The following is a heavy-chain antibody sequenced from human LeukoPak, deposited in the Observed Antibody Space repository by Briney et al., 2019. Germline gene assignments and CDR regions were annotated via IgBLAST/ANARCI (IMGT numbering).Heavy chain of an antibody. CDR3: AKDHSVLQWLGDFDY. CDR2: ISGDGGST. J-gene: IGHJ4*02. V-gene: IGHV3-43*02. CDR1: GFTFDDYA. Sequence: PGGSLRLSCAASGFTFDDYAMHWVRQAPGKGPEWVSLISGDGGSTYYADSVKGRFTISRDNSKNSLYLQMNSLRTEDTALYYCAKDHSVLQWLGDFDYWGRGTLVTVSS. D-gene: IGHD6-19*01.